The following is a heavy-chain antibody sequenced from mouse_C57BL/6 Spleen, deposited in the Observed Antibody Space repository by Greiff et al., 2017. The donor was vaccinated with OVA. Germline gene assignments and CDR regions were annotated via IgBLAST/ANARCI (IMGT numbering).Heavy chain of an antibody. CDR1: GFTFSSYT. CDR2: ISGGGGNT. J-gene: IGHJ2*01. V-gene: IGHV5-9*01. CDR3: ARDDGNYDYFDY. Sequence: EVHLVESGGGLVKPGGSLKLSCAASGFTFSSYTMSWVRQTPEKRLEWVATISGGGGNTYYPDSVKGRFTISRDNAKNTLYLQMSSLRSEDTALYYCARDDGNYDYFDYWGQGTTLTVSS. D-gene: IGHD2-3*01.